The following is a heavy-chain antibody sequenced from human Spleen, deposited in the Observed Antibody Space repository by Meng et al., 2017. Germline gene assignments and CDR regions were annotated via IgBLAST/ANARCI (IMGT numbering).Heavy chain of an antibody. J-gene: IGHJ3*02. Sequence: ASVKVSCKASGYTFISYDINWVRQATGQGLEWMGWMNPNSGNTGYAQKFQGRVTMTRNTSISTAYMELSSLRSEDTAVYYCARGGVPAAADAFDIWGQGTMVTVSS. CDR2: MNPNSGNT. V-gene: IGHV1-8*01. D-gene: IGHD2-2*01. CDR1: GYTFISYD. CDR3: ARGGVPAAADAFDI.